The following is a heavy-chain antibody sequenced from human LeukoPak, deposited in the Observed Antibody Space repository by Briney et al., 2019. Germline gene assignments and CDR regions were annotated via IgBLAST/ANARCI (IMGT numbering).Heavy chain of an antibody. V-gene: IGHV1-46*04. Sequence: ASVKVSCKASRYTFTSYYMHWVRPAPGQGLEWMGIINPSGVSTSYAQKLQGRVTMTRDTSTSTVYMELSSLRSEDTAVYYCARDPRYFDWSYDAFDIWGQGTMVTVSS. J-gene: IGHJ3*02. D-gene: IGHD3-9*01. CDR3: ARDPRYFDWSYDAFDI. CDR1: RYTFTSYY. CDR2: INPSGVST.